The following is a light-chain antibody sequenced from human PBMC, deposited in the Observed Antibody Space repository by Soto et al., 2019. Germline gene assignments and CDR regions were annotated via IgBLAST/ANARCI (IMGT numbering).Light chain of an antibody. V-gene: IGKV3-20*01. J-gene: IGKJ5*01. CDR2: GAS. CDR1: QSVSGSY. Sequence: EIVLTQSPGTLSLSPGERATCSCRASQSVSGSYLAWYQQKPGQAPRLLIYGASSRATGIPDRFSGSGSGTDFTLTISRLEPEDFALYYCQQYGSSAPITFGQGTRLEIK. CDR3: QQYGSSAPIT.